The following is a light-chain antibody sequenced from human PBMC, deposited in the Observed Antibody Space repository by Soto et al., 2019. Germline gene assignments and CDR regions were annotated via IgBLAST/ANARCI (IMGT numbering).Light chain of an antibody. J-gene: IGKJ1*01. Sequence: DIQMTQSPSSLSASVGDRVTIACRASQNITNFLNWYQHNPGKAPNLLIFAASHLQSGVSSRFSGSGSGTDFTLTISSLHPEDFATFYCQESATTRWAFGQGTKVDIK. V-gene: IGKV1-39*01. CDR3: QESATTRWA. CDR1: QNITNF. CDR2: AAS.